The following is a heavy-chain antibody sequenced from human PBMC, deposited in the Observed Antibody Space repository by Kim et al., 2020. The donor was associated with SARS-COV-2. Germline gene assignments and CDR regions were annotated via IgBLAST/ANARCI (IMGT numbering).Heavy chain of an antibody. CDR3: TTSGVGDFGYVTCSDY. J-gene: IGHJ4*02. D-gene: IGHD3-22*01. CDR1: GFSFTKTW. Sequence: GGSLRLSCATSGFSFTKTWMTWVRQAPGKGLEWVGRIKSQGNDGATDYAAFAKGRLTISRDDSQSTVDLQMNNLQNDDTGVYYCTTSGVGDFGYVTCSDYWGQGTLLSVSS. V-gene: IGHV3-15*03. CDR2: IKSQGNDGAT.